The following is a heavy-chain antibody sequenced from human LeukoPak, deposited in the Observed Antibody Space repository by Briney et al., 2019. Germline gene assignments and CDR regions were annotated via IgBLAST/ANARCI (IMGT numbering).Heavy chain of an antibody. D-gene: IGHD2-21*02. J-gene: IGHJ4*02. CDR1: GYIFASFT. Sequence: GASVKASCRASGYIFASFTINWVRQAPGQGLEWMGWISTYNGKTAYAQNLQGRVTMTTDTSTSTAYMELRSLRSDDTAIYYCARADCGGDCYSFQYWGQGTLVTVSP. V-gene: IGHV1-18*01. CDR3: ARADCGGDCYSFQY. CDR2: ISTYNGKT.